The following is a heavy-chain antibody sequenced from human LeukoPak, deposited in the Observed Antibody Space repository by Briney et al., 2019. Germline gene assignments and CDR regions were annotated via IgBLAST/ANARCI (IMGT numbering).Heavy chain of an antibody. CDR3: ARDLGGWYFDS. D-gene: IGHD6-19*01. CDR2: ISSSGSTI. Sequence: SGGSLRLSCAASGFTFSSYEMNWVRQAPGKGLEWVSYISSSGSTIYYADSVKGRFTISRDNAKNSLYLQMNSLRAEDTAVYYCARDLGGWYFDSWGQGTLVTVSS. CDR1: GFTFSSYE. J-gene: IGHJ4*02. V-gene: IGHV3-48*03.